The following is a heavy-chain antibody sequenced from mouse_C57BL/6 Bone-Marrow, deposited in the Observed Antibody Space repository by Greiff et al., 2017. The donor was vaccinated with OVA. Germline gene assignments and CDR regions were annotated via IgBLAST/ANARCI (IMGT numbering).Heavy chain of an antibody. CDR3: EGGLNAMDY. V-gene: IGHV1-26*01. J-gene: IGHJ4*01. CDR1: GYTFTDYY. CDR2: INPNNGGT. Sequence: EVQLQQSGPELVKPGASVKISCKASGYTFTDYYMNWVKQSHGKSLEWIGDINPNNGGTSYNQKFKGKATLTVDKSSSTAYMELRSLTSEDSAVYYCEGGLNAMDYWGQGTSVTVSS.